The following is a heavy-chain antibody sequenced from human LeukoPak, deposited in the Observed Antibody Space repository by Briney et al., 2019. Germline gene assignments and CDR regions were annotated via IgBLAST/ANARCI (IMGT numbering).Heavy chain of an antibody. D-gene: IGHD1-26*01. V-gene: IGHV3-11*06. CDR3: ARPRGGAYAGAFDI. J-gene: IGHJ3*02. CDR2: ISSSSSYT. Sequence: GGSLRLSCAASGFLVSSKYMSWIRQAPGKGLEWVSYISSSSSYTNYADSVKGRFTISRDNAKNSLYLQMNSLRAEDTAVYYCARPRGGAYAGAFDIWGQGTMVTVSS. CDR1: GFLVSSKY.